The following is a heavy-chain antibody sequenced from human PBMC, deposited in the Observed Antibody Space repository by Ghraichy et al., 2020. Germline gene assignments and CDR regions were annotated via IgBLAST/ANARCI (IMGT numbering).Heavy chain of an antibody. CDR3: ARSVASFGYYGMDV. D-gene: IGHD3-10*01. Sequence: GESLNISCAASGFTFSSYGMHWVRQAPGKGLGWVAVIWYDGSNKYYADSVKGRFTISRDNSKNTLYLQMNSLRAEDTAVYYCARSVASFGYYGMDVWGQGTTVTVSS. V-gene: IGHV3-33*01. CDR2: IWYDGSNK. J-gene: IGHJ6*02. CDR1: GFTFSSYG.